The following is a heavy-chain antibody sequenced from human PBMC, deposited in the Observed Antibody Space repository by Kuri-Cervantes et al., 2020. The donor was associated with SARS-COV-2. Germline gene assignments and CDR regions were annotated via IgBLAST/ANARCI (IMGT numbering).Heavy chain of an antibody. CDR1: GGSISSYY. CDR2: IYTSGST. J-gene: IGHJ3*02. V-gene: IGHV4-4*07. D-gene: IGHD6-13*01. CDR3: ARDNFGSSWNNDAFDI. Sequence: GSLRLSCTVSGGSISSYYWSWIRQPAGKGLEWIGRIYTSGSTNYNPSLKSRVTISVDKSKNQFSLKLSSVTAADTAVYYCARDNFGSSWNNDAFDIWGQGTMVTVSS.